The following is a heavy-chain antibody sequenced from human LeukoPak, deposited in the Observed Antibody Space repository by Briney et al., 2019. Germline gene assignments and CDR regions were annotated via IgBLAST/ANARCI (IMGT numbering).Heavy chain of an antibody. D-gene: IGHD3-22*01. CDR1: GFTFSSSA. J-gene: IGHJ4*02. CDR2: ISGSGGST. Sequence: GGSLRLSCAASGFTFSSSAMSWVRQVPGKGLEWVSAISGSGGSTYYADSVKGRFTISRDNSKNTLYLQMNSLRAEDTAVYYCAKGGTMIVAFRDYFDYWGQGTLVTVSS. CDR3: AKGGTMIVAFRDYFDY. V-gene: IGHV3-23*01.